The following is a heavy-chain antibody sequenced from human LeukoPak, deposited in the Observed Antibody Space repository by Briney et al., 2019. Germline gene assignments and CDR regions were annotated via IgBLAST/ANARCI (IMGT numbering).Heavy chain of an antibody. V-gene: IGHV4-39*01. CDR1: GGSISSSSYY. CDR3: AIPGGGYYDSRCYGY. CDR2: IYYSGST. Sequence: PSETLSLTCTVSGGSISSSSYYWGWIRQPPGKGLEWIGSIYYSGSTYYNPSLKSRITISVDTSKNQFSLKLSSVTAADTAVYYCAIPGGGYYDSRCYGYWGQGTLVTVSP. J-gene: IGHJ4*02. D-gene: IGHD3-22*01.